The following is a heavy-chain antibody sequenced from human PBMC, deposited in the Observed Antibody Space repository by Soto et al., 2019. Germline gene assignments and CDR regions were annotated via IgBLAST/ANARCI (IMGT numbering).Heavy chain of an antibody. CDR1: GFTFTNYT. D-gene: IGHD6-25*01. CDR3: AKAARLLDC. V-gene: IGHV3-23*01. CDR2: LSSSGSST. J-gene: IGHJ4*02. Sequence: GSLRLSCAASGFTFTNYTMNWVRQAPGKGLEWVSSLSSSGSSTYYADSVKGRFTISRDNPKNTLYLQMNTLRADDTAVYYSAKAARLLDCWGQGTLVTVSS.